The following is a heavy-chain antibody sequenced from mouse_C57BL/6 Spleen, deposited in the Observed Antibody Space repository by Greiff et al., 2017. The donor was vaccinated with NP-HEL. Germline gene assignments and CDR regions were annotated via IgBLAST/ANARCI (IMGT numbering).Heavy chain of an antibody. CDR1: GYAFSSSW. CDR3: ASYYYGSSYYWYFDV. CDR2: IYPGDGDT. Sequence: QVQLKESGPELVKPGASVKISCKASGYAFSSSWMNWVKQRPGKGLEWIGRIYPGDGDTNYNGKFKGKATLTADKSSSTAYMQLSSLTSEDSAVYFCASYYYGSSYYWYFDVWGTGTTVTVSS. V-gene: IGHV1-82*01. D-gene: IGHD1-1*01. J-gene: IGHJ1*03.